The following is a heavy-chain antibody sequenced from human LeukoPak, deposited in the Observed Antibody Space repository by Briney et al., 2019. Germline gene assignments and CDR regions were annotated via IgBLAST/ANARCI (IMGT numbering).Heavy chain of an antibody. J-gene: IGHJ5*02. CDR2: IYYSGST. V-gene: IGHV4-31*03. CDR1: GGSISSGGYY. CDR3: ARSLYCSSTSCPSPGNWFDP. D-gene: IGHD2-2*01. Sequence: SETLSLTCTVSGGSISSGGYYWSWIRQHPGKGLEWIGYIYYSGSTYYNPSLKSRVTISVDKSKNQFSLKLSSVTAADTAVYYCARSLYCSSTSCPSPGNWFDPWGQGTLVTVSS.